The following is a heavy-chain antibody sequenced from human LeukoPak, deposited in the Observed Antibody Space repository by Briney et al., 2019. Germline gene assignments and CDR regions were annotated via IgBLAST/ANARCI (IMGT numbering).Heavy chain of an antibody. CDR1: GYSISSGYY. Sequence: KPSETLSLTCTVSGYSISSGYYWGWIRQPPGKGLEWIGSIYHSGSTNYNPSLKSRVTISVDTSKNQFSLKLSSVTAADTAVYYCAREFDYWGQGTLVTVSS. V-gene: IGHV4-38-2*02. CDR3: AREFDY. J-gene: IGHJ4*02. CDR2: IYHSGST.